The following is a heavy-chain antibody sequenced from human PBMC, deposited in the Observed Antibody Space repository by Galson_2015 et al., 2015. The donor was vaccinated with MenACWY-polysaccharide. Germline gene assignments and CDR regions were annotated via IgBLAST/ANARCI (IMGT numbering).Heavy chain of an antibody. CDR1: GVTLSSYA. CDR3: AKGLGSFDF. CDR2: VSGTDGNT. D-gene: IGHD3-10*01. Sequence: LRLSCAASGVTLSSYAMAWVRQAPGKGLEWVSTVSGTDGNTYYAASVMGRFTISRDNSKNTLYLQMNSLRAEDTAIYYCAKGLGSFDFWGQGTLVTVSS. V-gene: IGHV3-23*01. J-gene: IGHJ4*02.